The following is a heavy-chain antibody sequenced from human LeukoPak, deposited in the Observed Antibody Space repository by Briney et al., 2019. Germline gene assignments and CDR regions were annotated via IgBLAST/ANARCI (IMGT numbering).Heavy chain of an antibody. CDR1: GFTFSSYW. CDR3: AREVADTYYYYYMDV. Sequence: GGSLRLSCAASGFTFSSYWMSWVRQAPGKGLEWVANIKQDGSEKYYVDSVKGRFTISSDNAKNSLYLQMNSLRAEDTAVYYCAREVADTYYYYYMDVWGKGTTVTVSS. D-gene: IGHD6-19*01. CDR2: IKQDGSEK. V-gene: IGHV3-7*01. J-gene: IGHJ6*03.